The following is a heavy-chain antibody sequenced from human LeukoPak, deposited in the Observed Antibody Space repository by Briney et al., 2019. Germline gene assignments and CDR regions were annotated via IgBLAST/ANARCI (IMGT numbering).Heavy chain of an antibody. CDR2: INPNSGGT. J-gene: IGHJ3*02. V-gene: IGHV1-2*02. CDR3: ARGGSFSGTDAFDI. Sequence: ASVKVSCKASGYTFSGYYMHWLRQAPGQGLEWMGWINPNSGGTNYAQKFQGRVTMTRDTSISTAYMELSRLRSDDTAVYYCARGGSFSGTDAFDIWGQGTMVTVSS. CDR1: GYTFSGYY. D-gene: IGHD1-26*01.